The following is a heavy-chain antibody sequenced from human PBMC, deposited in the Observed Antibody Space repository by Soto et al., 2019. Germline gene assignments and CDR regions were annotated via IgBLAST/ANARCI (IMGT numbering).Heavy chain of an antibody. D-gene: IGHD6-13*01. Sequence: QVQLVQSGAEVKKPGASVKVSCKASGYTFTSYDINCVRQATGQGLEWMGWMNPNSGNTGYAQKFQGRVTMPRNTSISTAYMELSSLRSEDTAVYYCARGRYSSFSPWDWGQGTLVTVSS. V-gene: IGHV1-8*01. CDR3: ARGRYSSFSPWD. J-gene: IGHJ4*02. CDR2: MNPNSGNT. CDR1: GYTFTSYD.